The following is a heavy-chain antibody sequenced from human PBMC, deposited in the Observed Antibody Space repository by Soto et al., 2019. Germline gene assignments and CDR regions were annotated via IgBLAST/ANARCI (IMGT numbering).Heavy chain of an antibody. V-gene: IGHV1-69*01. CDR1: VGTFSSYA. CDR3: ARGIMITFGGVIVLDY. J-gene: IGHJ4*02. Sequence: QVQLVQSGAEVKNPGSSVKVSCKASVGTFSSYAISWVRQAPGQGLEWMGGIIPIFGTANYAQKFQGRVTITADESTSTAYMELSSLRSEDTAVYDCARGIMITFGGVIVLDYWGQGTLVTVSS. D-gene: IGHD3-16*02. CDR2: IIPIFGTA.